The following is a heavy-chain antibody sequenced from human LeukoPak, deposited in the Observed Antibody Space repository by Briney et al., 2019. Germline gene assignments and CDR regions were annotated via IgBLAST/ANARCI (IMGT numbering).Heavy chain of an antibody. J-gene: IGHJ3*02. CDR3: ARGSRLGVVGRDAFDI. CDR2: INWNGGST. CDR1: GFTFSSYW. D-gene: IGHD3-3*01. Sequence: PGGSLRLSCAASGFTFSSYWMHWVRQAPGKGLEWVSGINWNGGSTGYADSVKGRFTISRDNAKNSLYLQMNSLRAEDTAVYYCARGSRLGVVGRDAFDIWGQGTMVTVSS. V-gene: IGHV3-20*04.